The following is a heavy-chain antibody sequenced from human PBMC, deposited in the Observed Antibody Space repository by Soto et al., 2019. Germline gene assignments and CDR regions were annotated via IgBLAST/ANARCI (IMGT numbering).Heavy chain of an antibody. CDR3: ARPANTVADHFDL. Sequence: GESLKISCQVSGYTFTIYWIGWVRQMPGKGLEWMGIIYPSDSDTRYIPSFQGQVTISADQSINTAYLQWDSLKASDTAIYYCARPANTVADHFDLWGQGTPVTVSS. CDR1: GYTFTIYW. D-gene: IGHD4-17*01. J-gene: IGHJ4*02. CDR2: IYPSDSDT. V-gene: IGHV5-51*01.